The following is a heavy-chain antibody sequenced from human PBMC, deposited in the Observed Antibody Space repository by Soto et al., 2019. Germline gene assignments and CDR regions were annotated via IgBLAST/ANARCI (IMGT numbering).Heavy chain of an antibody. CDR2: ISYSGRTI. CDR3: ARVTDEGYGMDV. CDR1: GFTFSDYY. J-gene: IGHJ6*02. Sequence: QVQLVESGGGLVKPGGSLRLSCAASGFTFSDYYMSWIRQAPGKGLEWVSYISYSGRTIYYADSVKGRFTISRDNAKSSLYLQMNSLRAEDAAVYYCARVTDEGYGMDVWGQGTTVTVSS. V-gene: IGHV3-11*01.